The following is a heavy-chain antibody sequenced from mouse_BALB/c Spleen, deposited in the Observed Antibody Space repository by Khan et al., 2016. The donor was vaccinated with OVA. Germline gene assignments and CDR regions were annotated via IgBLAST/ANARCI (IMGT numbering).Heavy chain of an antibody. D-gene: IGHD2-12*01. CDR1: GYTFTNYG. Sequence: QVQLKESEPEMKKPGETVKISCKASGYTFTNYGMNWVKQSPGKALKWMGWINTFTGEQTYADDFKGRFDFSLETSASTASLQINNLKNEDTSTYFCARPPYFSYSLDHWGQGTSVTVSS. CDR2: INTFTGEQ. CDR3: ARPPYFSYSLDH. J-gene: IGHJ4*01. V-gene: IGHV9-3-1*01.